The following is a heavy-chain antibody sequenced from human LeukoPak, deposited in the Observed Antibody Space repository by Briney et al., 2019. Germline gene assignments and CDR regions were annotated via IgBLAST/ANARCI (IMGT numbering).Heavy chain of an antibody. J-gene: IGHJ4*02. D-gene: IGHD6-19*01. CDR1: GYTLTELS. CDR2: FDPEDGET. V-gene: IGHV1-24*01. CDR3: ATLQSSGWSPVDY. Sequence: ASVKVSRKVSGYTLTELSMHWVRQAPGKGLEWMGGFDPEDGETIYAQKFQGRVTMTEDTSTDTAYMELSSLRSEDTAVYHCATLQSSGWSPVDYWGQGTLVTVSS.